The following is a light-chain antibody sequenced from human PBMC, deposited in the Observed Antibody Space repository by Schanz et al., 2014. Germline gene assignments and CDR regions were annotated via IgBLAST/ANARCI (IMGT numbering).Light chain of an antibody. V-gene: IGLV2-14*01. CDR2: DVS. CDR3: AAWDDSLNGHWV. CDR1: ASDVGGYNY. Sequence: QSGLTQPASVSGSPGQSITISCTGTASDVGGYNYVSWYQQYPGKAPKLLIYDVSHRPSGVSNRFSGSKSGNTASLTISGLQAEDEADYYCAAWDDSLNGHWVFGGGTKLPS. J-gene: IGLJ3*02.